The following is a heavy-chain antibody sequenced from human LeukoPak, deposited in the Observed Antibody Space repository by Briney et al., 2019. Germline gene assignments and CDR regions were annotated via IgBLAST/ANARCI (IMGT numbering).Heavy chain of an antibody. D-gene: IGHD2-2*01. CDR2: INGDGSSA. CDR3: ARDQYYQLLL. V-gene: IGHV3-74*03. Sequence: SGGSLRLSCADSGFTIRGYWIHWVRQVPGKGLVWVSRINGDGSSATYADSVKGRFTISRDDAKNTVYLQMNNLRAEDTAVYYCARDQYYQLLLWGQGSLVTVSP. J-gene: IGHJ4*02. CDR1: GFTIRGYW.